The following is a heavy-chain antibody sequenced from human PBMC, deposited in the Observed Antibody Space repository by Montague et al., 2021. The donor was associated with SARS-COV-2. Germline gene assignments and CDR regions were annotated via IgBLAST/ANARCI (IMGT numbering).Heavy chain of an antibody. J-gene: IGHJ6*02. CDR2: IYYSGST. CDR3: ARDGSLRFEILIGPRHYYYGMDV. D-gene: IGHD3-9*01. V-gene: IGHV4-39*07. CDR1: GGSFSSSSYY. Sequence: SETLSLTCTVSGGSFSSSSYYWGWIRQPPGIVLEWIGSIYYSGSTYYNPSLKIRVTISVDTSNYQFSLKLSSVTAADTALYYCARDGSLRFEILIGPRHYYYGMDVGGQGTTVTVSS.